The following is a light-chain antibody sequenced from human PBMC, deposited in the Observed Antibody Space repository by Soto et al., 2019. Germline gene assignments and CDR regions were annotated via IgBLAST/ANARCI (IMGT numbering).Light chain of an antibody. CDR2: EVS. CDR3: CSCAGSSTLYV. CDR1: SSDVGSYNL. V-gene: IGLV2-23*02. Sequence: QSALTQSASVSGSPGQSITISCTGTSSDVGSYNLVSWYQQHPGKAPKLMIYEVSKRPSGVSNRFSGSKSGNTASLTISGLQAEDEADYYCCSCAGSSTLYVFGTGTKVTVL. J-gene: IGLJ1*01.